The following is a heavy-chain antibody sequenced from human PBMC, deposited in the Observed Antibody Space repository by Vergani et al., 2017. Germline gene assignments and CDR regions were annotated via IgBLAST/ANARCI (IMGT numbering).Heavy chain of an antibody. J-gene: IGHJ5*02. CDR2: INQDGSEK. Sequence: EVQLVESGGGLVQPGGSLRLSCAASGFIFSHYWMSWVRQAPGKGLEWVANINQDGSEKYYVDSVKGRFTISRDNAKNSLYLQMNSLSAEDTALYYCARINYYGSSCYSLTRWHNWFDPWGQGTLITFSS. CDR3: ARINYYGSSCYSLTRWHNWFDP. D-gene: IGHD3-22*01. CDR1: GFIFSHYW. V-gene: IGHV3-7*01.